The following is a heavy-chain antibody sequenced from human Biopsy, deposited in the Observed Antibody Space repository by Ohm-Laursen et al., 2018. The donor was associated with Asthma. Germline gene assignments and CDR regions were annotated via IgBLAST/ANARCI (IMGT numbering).Heavy chain of an antibody. J-gene: IGHJ1*01. V-gene: IGHV4-59*01. Sequence: GTLSLTCSVYGGSISSFYWSWIRQSPEKGLEWMGYVYWTGSTNYNPSLKSRVTISVDTSKNQFFLRLSSVTAADTAVYYCARGVVYGGDSYAEYFQHWGQGTLVTVSS. CDR2: VYWTGST. CDR1: GGSISSFY. CDR3: ARGVVYGGDSYAEYFQH. D-gene: IGHD4-23*01.